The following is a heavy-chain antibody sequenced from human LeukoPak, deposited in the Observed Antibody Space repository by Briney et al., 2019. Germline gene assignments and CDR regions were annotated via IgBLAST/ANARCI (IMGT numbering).Heavy chain of an antibody. CDR3: ARDYLWFGELFGYFDY. CDR2: KSYDGSNK. J-gene: IGHJ4*02. V-gene: IGHV3-30*04. Sequence: GRSLRLSCAASGFTFSSYAMHWVRQAPGKGLEWVAVKSYDGSNKYYADSVKGRFTISRDNSKNTLYLQMNSLRAEDTAVYYCARDYLWFGELFGYFDYWGQGTLVTVSS. CDR1: GFTFSSYA. D-gene: IGHD3-10*01.